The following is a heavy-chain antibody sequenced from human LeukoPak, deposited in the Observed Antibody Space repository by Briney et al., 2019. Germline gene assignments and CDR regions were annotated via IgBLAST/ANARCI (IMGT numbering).Heavy chain of an antibody. CDR2: IYTSGST. Sequence: SQTLSLTCTVSGGSISSGNYYWTWIRQPAGKGLEWIGRIYTSGSTNYNPSLKSRVTMSVDTSKNQFSLKLSSVTAEDTAVYYCARLIAAAAYNWFDPWGQGTLVTVSS. D-gene: IGHD6-13*01. CDR1: GGSISSGNYY. CDR3: ARLIAAAAYNWFDP. J-gene: IGHJ5*02. V-gene: IGHV4-61*02.